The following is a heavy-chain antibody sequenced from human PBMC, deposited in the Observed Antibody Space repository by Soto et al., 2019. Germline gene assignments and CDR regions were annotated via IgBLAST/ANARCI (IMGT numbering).Heavy chain of an antibody. CDR1: GGSISSYY. Sequence: SETLSLTCTVSGGSISSYYWSWIRQPPGKGLEWIGYIYYSGSTNYNPSLKSRVTISVDTSKNQFSLKLSSVTAADTAVYYCARRETAYDAFDIWGQGTMVTVSS. J-gene: IGHJ3*02. CDR3: ARRETAYDAFDI. CDR2: IYYSGST. D-gene: IGHD1-1*01. V-gene: IGHV4-59*08.